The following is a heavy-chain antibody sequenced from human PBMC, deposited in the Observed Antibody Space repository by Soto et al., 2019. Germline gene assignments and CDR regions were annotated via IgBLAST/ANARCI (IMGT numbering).Heavy chain of an antibody. Sequence: QLQLQESGPRLVKPSETLSLTCTVSGGSISSGASYWGWIRQPPGKGLEWIASVYYIGTTYHNPSLKSRVTLSIDTSRNQFSLKLSSVTAADTAVYYCSRLLGKREIDYWGPGILVPVSS. D-gene: IGHD1-26*01. CDR3: SRLLGKREIDY. CDR1: GGSISSGASY. V-gene: IGHV4-39*01. J-gene: IGHJ4*02. CDR2: VYYIGTT.